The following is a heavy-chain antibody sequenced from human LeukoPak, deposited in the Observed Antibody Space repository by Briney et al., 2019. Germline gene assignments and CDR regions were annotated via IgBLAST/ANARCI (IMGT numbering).Heavy chain of an antibody. Sequence: SETLSLTCTVSVGSMSSSSYCWGWIRRPPGKGLEWIGSIYYSGSTYYNPSLKSRVTISVDTSKNQFSLKLSSVTAADTAVYYCEVEQLGRGLPYWGQGTLVTVSS. CDR2: IYYSGST. CDR1: VGSMSSSSYC. D-gene: IGHD6-6*01. V-gene: IGHV4-39*01. J-gene: IGHJ4*02. CDR3: EVEQLGRGLPY.